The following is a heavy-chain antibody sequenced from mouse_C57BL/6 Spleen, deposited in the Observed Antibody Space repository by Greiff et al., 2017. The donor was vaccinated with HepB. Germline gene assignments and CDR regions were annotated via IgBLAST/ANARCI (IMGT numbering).Heavy chain of an antibody. J-gene: IGHJ1*03. D-gene: IGHD1-1*01. CDR2: IRNTANGYTT. CDR3: AITTVVSHWYFDV. V-gene: IGHV7-3*01. Sequence: EVNLVESGGGLVQPGGSLSLSCAASGFTFTDYYMSWVRQPPGKALEWLGFIRNTANGYTTEYSASVMGRFTISRDNSKSILYLQMNALRAEDSATYYCAITTVVSHWYFDVWGTGTTVTVSS. CDR1: GFTFTDYY.